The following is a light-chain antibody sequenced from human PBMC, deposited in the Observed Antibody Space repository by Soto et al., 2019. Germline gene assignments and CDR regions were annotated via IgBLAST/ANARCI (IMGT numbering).Light chain of an antibody. CDR1: ISNIGAGYD. CDR3: QSYDRSMSAYV. J-gene: IGLJ1*01. Sequence: QAVVTQPPSVSGAPGQRVTISCTGSISNIGAGYDVPWYQQLPGTAPKLLIYGDSNRPSGVPDRFSGSKSGTSASLAITGLHAEDEAGYYCQSYDRSMSAYVFGAGTQLTVL. V-gene: IGLV1-40*01. CDR2: GDS.